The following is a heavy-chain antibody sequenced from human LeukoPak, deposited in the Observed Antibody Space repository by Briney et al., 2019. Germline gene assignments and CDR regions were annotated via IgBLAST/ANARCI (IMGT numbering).Heavy chain of an antibody. V-gene: IGHV7-4-1*02. D-gene: IGHD3-9*01. J-gene: IGHJ4*02. Sequence: APVKVSCKASGYTFTSYAMNWVRQAPGQGLEWMGWINTNTGNPTYAQGFTGRFVFSLDTSVSTAYLQISSLKAEDTAVYYCARDGHDILTGYYIDYWGQGTLVTVSS. CDR1: GYTFTSYA. CDR2: INTNTGNP. CDR3: ARDGHDILTGYYIDY.